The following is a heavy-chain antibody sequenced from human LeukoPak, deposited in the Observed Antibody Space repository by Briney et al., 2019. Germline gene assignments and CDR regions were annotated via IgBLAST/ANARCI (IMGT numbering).Heavy chain of an antibody. CDR1: GFTFSSYG. V-gene: IGHV3-30*02. CDR3: ANHVDTAMYG. CDR2: IRYDGSNK. D-gene: IGHD5-18*01. J-gene: IGHJ4*02. Sequence: GGSLRLSCAASGFTFSSYGMHWVRQAPGKGLEWVAFIRYDGSNKYYADSVKGRFTISRDNSKNTLYLQMNSLRAEDTAVYYCANHVDTAMYGWGQGALVTVSS.